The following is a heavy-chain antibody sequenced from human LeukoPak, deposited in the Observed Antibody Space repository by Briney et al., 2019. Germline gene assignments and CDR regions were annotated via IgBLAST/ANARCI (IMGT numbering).Heavy chain of an antibody. CDR1: GGSLCGYY. CDR2: ISDSGST. D-gene: IGHD1-26*01. CDR3: AGRVGTVGGDTVQLHRYFHN. V-gene: IGHV4-59*08. Sequence: GTLSLTCTVSGGSLCGYYSSWVPHFPERGLESIGYISDSGSTKYSPSLASRVTISVYTSQNKFFLILSSVSAAQTAVCFCAGRVGTVGGDTVQLHRYFHNGRQGTLHSVPT. J-gene: IGHJ4*02.